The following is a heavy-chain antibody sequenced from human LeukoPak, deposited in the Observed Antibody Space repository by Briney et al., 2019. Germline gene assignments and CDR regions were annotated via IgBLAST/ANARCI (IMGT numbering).Heavy chain of an antibody. CDR1: GGSFRSYY. D-gene: IGHD4-11*01. CDR2: IYYSEST. V-gene: IGHV4-59*01. CDR3: ARAPGATITTYYGMDV. Sequence: SETLSLTCTVSGGSFRSYYWSWIRQPPGKGLEWIGHIYYSESTNYNPSLKSRVTISLDTSKNQFSLKLSSVTAADTAVYYCARAPGATITTYYGMDVWGQGTTVTVSS. J-gene: IGHJ6*02.